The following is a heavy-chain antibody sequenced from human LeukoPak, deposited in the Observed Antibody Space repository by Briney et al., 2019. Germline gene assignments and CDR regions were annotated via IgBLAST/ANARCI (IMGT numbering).Heavy chain of an antibody. CDR1: GFTFSSYS. CDR3: AKPSGSGVDY. V-gene: IGHV3-21*01. Sequence: GGPLRLSCAASGFTFSSYSMNWVRQAPGKGLEWVSSITSSSSYIYYADSVKGRFIITRDNFKNTLYLQMNSLRLEDMAVYYCAKPSGSGVDYWGRGTRVTVSS. D-gene: IGHD1-26*01. J-gene: IGHJ4*02. CDR2: ITSSSSYI.